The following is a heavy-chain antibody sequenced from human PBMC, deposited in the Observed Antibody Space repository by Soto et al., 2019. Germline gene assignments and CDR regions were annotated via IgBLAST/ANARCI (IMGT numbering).Heavy chain of an antibody. D-gene: IGHD3-9*01. CDR2: MRPLIGDT. V-gene: IGHV1-45*02. Sequence: QVPLVQSGAEVKQTGSSVKISCKTSGHPLSYRYLHWFRQAPGQAFEWMGRMRPLIGDTNNAQKVHDRLTLTMDRPMTTAYMELRSLTADDTAIYYCAGEGSYETLSGNSHIVDWGQGTLVSVAS. CDR1: GHPLSYRY. J-gene: IGHJ4*02. CDR3: AGEGSYETLSGNSHIVD.